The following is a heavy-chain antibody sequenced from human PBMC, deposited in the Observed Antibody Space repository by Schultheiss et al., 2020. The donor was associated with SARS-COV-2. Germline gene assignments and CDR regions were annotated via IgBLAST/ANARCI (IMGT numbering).Heavy chain of an antibody. CDR2: INANSGAT. D-gene: IGHD2-2*01. V-gene: IGHV1-2*02. Sequence: ASVKVSCKASGYTFTGYYIHWVRQAPGQGLEWMGWINANSGATKYAQSFQGRVTLTRDTSISTAYMELSRLRSDDTAVYYCARVFCSSTSCYSSAWGMDVWGQGTTVTVSS. J-gene: IGHJ6*02. CDR3: ARVFCSSTSCYSSAWGMDV. CDR1: GYTFTGYY.